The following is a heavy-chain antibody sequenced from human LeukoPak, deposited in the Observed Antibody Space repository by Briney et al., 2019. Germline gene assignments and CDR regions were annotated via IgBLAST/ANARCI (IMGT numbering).Heavy chain of an antibody. CDR2: ISSSGSTI. D-gene: IGHD3-10*01. Sequence: GGSLRLSCAACGFTFSSYEMNWVRQAPGKGLEWVSYISSSGSTIYYADSVKGRFTISRDNAKNSLYLQMNSLRAEDTAVYYCARAAHNVMLWFGEHFDYWGQGTLVSVSS. CDR3: ARAAHNVMLWFGEHFDY. V-gene: IGHV3-48*03. CDR1: GFTFSSYE. J-gene: IGHJ4*02.